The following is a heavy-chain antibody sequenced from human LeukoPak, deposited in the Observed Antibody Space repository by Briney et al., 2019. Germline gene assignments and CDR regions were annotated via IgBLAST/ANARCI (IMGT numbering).Heavy chain of an antibody. D-gene: IGHD6-13*01. J-gene: IGHJ6*02. CDR3: ALTAAVFDYSYYYGMDV. CDR1: GFTFNSYG. Sequence: GGSLRLSCAASGFTFNSYGMHWVRQAPGKGLEWVAVIWYDGSNKYYADPVKGRFTISRDNSKTSLYLQMNSLRAEDTAVYYCALTAAVFDYSYYYGMDVWGQGTAVTVSS. CDR2: IWYDGSNK. V-gene: IGHV3-33*01.